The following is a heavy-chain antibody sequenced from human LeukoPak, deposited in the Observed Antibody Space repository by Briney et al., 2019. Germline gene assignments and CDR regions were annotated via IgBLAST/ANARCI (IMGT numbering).Heavy chain of an antibody. CDR3: AKEGSSSPSYFDY. J-gene: IGHJ4*02. CDR2: ISGSGGST. CDR1: GGSISSYY. V-gene: IGHV3-23*01. D-gene: IGHD6-13*01. Sequence: TSETLSLTCTVSGGSISSYYWSWVRQAPGKGLEWVSAISGSGGSTYYADSVKGRFTISRDNSKNTLYLQMNSLRAEDTAVYYCAKEGSSSPSYFDYWGQGTLVTVSS.